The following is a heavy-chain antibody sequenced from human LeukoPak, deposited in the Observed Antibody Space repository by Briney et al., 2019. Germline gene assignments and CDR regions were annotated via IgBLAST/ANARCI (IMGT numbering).Heavy chain of an antibody. V-gene: IGHV4-39*07. Sequence: SETLSLTCTVSGGSISSSSYYWGWIRQPPGKGLEWIGSIYYSGSTYYNPSLKSRVTISVDTSKNQFSLKLSSVTAADTAVYYCAMLGYCSSTSCYTYVFDIWGQGTMVTVSS. J-gene: IGHJ3*02. CDR2: IYYSGST. CDR1: GGSISSSSYY. CDR3: AMLGYCSSTSCYTYVFDI. D-gene: IGHD2-2*02.